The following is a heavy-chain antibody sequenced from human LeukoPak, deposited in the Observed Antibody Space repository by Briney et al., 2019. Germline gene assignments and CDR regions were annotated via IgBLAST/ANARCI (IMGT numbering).Heavy chain of an antibody. J-gene: IGHJ6*02. Sequence: SETLSLTCTVSGGSISSYYWGWIRQPPGKGLEWIGYIYYSGSTNYNPSLKSRVTISVDTSKNQFSLKLSSVTAADTAVYYCARMRQDYDILTGYFYYGTDVWGQGTTVTVSS. V-gene: IGHV4-59*08. CDR1: GGSISSYY. D-gene: IGHD3-9*01. CDR2: IYYSGST. CDR3: ARMRQDYDILTGYFYYGTDV.